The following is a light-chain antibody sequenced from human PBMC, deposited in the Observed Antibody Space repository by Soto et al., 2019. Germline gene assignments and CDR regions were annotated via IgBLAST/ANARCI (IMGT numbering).Light chain of an antibody. CDR2: KAS. V-gene: IGKV1-5*03. J-gene: IGKJ1*01. CDR1: QTISSW. Sequence: DIQMTQSPSTLSASVGDRVTITCRASQTISSWLAWYQQKPGKAPKLLIYKASTLKGGVPSRFSGSGSGTEFTLTISSLQPDDFATYYCQQYNSYRTFGQGTKV. CDR3: QQYNSYRT.